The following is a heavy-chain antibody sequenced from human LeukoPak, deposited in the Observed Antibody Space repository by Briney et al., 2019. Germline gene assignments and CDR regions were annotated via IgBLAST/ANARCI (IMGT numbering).Heavy chain of an antibody. V-gene: IGHV4-59*12. CDR3: ARVVRAGIYFDS. CDR2: MYHSGGT. Sequence: SETLSLTCTVSGGSISGYFWTWIRQPPGKGLEWIGYMYHSGGTYYNPSLKSRVTISADTSKSQFSLRLSSVTAADTAVYYCARVVRAGIYFDSWGQGTLVTVSS. CDR1: GGSISGYF. J-gene: IGHJ4*02. D-gene: IGHD2-2*01.